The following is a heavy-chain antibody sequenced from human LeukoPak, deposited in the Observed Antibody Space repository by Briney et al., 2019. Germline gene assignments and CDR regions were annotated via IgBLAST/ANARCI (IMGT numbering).Heavy chain of an antibody. V-gene: IGHV4-59*08. Sequence: SETPSLTCTVSGGSISSYYWSWIRQPPGKGLEWIGYIYYSGSTNYNPSLKSRVTISVDTSKNQFSLKLSSVTAADTAVYYCARLRSQTYYFDYWGQGTLVTVSS. CDR2: IYYSGST. D-gene: IGHD3-16*02. J-gene: IGHJ4*02. CDR1: GGSISSYY. CDR3: ARLRSQTYYFDY.